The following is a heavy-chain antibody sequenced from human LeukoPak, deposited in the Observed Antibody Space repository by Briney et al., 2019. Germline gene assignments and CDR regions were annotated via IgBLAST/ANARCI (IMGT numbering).Heavy chain of an antibody. J-gene: IGHJ4*02. CDR3: ATAGYSYGFVRRNFDY. CDR1: GYTFTSYY. Sequence: EASVKVSCKASGYTFTSYYMHWVRQAPGQGLEWMGIINSSGGSTSYAQKFQGRVTMTEDTSTDTAYMELSSLRSEDTAVYYCATAGYSYGFVRRNFDYWGQGTLVTVSS. CDR2: INSSGGST. D-gene: IGHD5-18*01. V-gene: IGHV1-46*01.